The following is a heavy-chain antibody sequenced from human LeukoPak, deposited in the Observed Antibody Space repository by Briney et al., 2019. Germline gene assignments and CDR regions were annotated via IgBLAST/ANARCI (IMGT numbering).Heavy chain of an antibody. V-gene: IGHV3-30*02. J-gene: IGHJ3*02. Sequence: SGGSLRLSCAASGFTSSSCCMHWVRQAPGKRLEGVAFIRYDGSNKYYADSLNGRFTISRDNSKNTLYLQMNSLRAEDTAVYYCAKWEEQWLAYDMNPYGTNAFDIWGQGTMVTVSS. CDR2: IRYDGSNK. CDR1: GFTSSSCC. CDR3: AKWEEQWLAYDMNPYGTNAFDI. D-gene: IGHD6-19*01.